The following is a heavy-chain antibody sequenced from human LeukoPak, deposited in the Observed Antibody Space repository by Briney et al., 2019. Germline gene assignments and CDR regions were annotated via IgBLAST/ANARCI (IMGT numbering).Heavy chain of an antibody. J-gene: IGHJ4*02. CDR2: ISRNGAGT. CDR1: GFAFSTYA. Sequence: GGSLRLSCAASGFAFSTYAMSWVRQVPGKGLEWVSAISRNGAGTYYADSVKGRFAISRDDSKNTLYLEMDSLRADDTAVYYCAKGDGLDGKFDYWGLGTLVTVSS. D-gene: IGHD3/OR15-3a*01. CDR3: AKGDGLDGKFDY. V-gene: IGHV3-23*01.